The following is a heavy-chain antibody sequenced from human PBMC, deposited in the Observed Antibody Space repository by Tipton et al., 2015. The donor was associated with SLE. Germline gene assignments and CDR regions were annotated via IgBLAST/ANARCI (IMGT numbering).Heavy chain of an antibody. Sequence: QLVQSGAEVKKPGSSVKVSCKASGGTFSSYAISWVRQAPGQGLEWMGGIIPIFGAANYAQKFQGRVTITTDESTSTAYMELSSLRSEDTAVYYCARASKNVPAAGSNWFDPWGQGTLVTVSS. CDR3: ARASKNVPAAGSNWFDP. CDR1: GGTFSSYA. V-gene: IGHV1-69*05. D-gene: IGHD6-13*01. CDR2: IIPIFGAA. J-gene: IGHJ5*02.